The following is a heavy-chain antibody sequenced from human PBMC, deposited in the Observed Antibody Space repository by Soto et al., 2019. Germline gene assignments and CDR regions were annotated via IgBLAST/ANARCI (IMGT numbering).Heavy chain of an antibody. J-gene: IGHJ6*02. D-gene: IGHD2-2*01. CDR1: GFTFSSYG. Sequence: QVQLVESGGGVVQPGRSLRLSCAASGFTFSSYGMHWVRQAPGKGLEWVAVISYDGSNKYDADSVKGRFTISRDNSKNTLYLQMNSLRAEDTAVYYCAKDVVPAGDYYYGMDVWGQGTTVTVSS. V-gene: IGHV3-30*18. CDR3: AKDVVPAGDYYYGMDV. CDR2: ISYDGSNK.